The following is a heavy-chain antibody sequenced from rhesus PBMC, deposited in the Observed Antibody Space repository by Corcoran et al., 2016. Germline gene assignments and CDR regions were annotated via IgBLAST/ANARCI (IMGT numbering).Heavy chain of an antibody. CDR2: IYGSGSST. Sequence: QVQLQESGPGLVKPSETLSVTCAVSGGSISSSYWSWIRQAPGKGLEWIGYIYGSGSSTNYNPSLKSRVTLSVDTSKNQLSLKLSSVTTADTAVYYCARDRFYGSSYVAYFDYWGQGVLVTVSS. CDR1: GGSISSSY. V-gene: IGHV4-169*02. J-gene: IGHJ4*01. CDR3: ARDRFYGSSYVAYFDY. D-gene: IGHD4-29*01.